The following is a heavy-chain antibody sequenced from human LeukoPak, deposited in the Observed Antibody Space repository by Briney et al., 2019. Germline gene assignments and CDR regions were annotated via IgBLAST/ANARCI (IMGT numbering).Heavy chain of an antibody. CDR1: GGSISSYY. CDR3: ARQRCSSTSCYFWFDP. CDR2: IYYSGST. D-gene: IGHD2-2*01. J-gene: IGHJ5*02. Sequence: SETLSLTCTVSGGSISSYYWSWIRQPPGKGLEWIGYIYYSGSTNYNPSLKSRVTISVDTSKNQFSLKLSSVTAADTAVYYCARQRCSSTSCYFWFDPWGQGTLVTVSS. V-gene: IGHV4-59*08.